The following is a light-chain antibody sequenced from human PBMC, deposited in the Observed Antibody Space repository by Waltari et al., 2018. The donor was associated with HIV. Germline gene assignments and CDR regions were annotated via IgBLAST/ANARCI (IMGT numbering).Light chain of an antibody. CDR3: GTWDSSLSAWV. Sequence: QSVLTQPPSVSAAPGQTVTISCSGSSSTIGNTYVSWYQQLPGTAPKLLIYDNNKRPSGIPDRFSGSKSGTSATLGITGLQTGDEADYYCGTWDSSLSAWVFGGGTKLTVL. CDR2: DNN. CDR1: SSTIGNTY. J-gene: IGLJ3*02. V-gene: IGLV1-51*01.